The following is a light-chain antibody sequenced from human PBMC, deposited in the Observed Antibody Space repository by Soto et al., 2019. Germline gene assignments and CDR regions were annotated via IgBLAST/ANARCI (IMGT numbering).Light chain of an antibody. CDR1: SSNIGAGYD. J-gene: IGLJ1*01. CDR2: GNS. CDR3: QSYDSSLSGYNV. Sequence: QSVLTQPPSVSGAPGQRVTISCTGSSSNIGAGYDVHWYQQLPGTAPKLLIYGNSNRPSGVPDRFSGSKSGTSASLAITGLQAEDEADYYCQSYDSSLSGYNVFGTGTKVNVL. V-gene: IGLV1-40*01.